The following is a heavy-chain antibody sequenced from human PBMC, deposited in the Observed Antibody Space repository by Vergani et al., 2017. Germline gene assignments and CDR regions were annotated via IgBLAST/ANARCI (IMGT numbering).Heavy chain of an antibody. CDR2: IIPIFGTA. D-gene: IGHD3-22*01. CDR3: AGDPPITMIVVGTGY. J-gene: IGHJ4*02. Sequence: QVQLVQSGAEVKKPGSSVKVTCKASGGTFSSYAISWVRQAPGQGLEWMGRIIPIFGTANYAQKFQGRVTITADESTSTAYMELSSLRSEDTAVYYCAGDPPITMIVVGTGYWGQGTLVTVSS. CDR1: GGTFSSYA. V-gene: IGHV1-69*18.